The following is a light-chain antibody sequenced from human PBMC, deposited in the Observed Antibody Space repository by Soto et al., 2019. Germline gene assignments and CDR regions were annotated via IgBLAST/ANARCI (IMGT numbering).Light chain of an antibody. CDR3: SSYTSSNTVV. V-gene: IGLV2-14*01. CDR2: EVI. Sequence: QSALTQPASVSGSPGQSIIISCTGTSSDVGGYNYVSWYQQHPGKVPKLMIYEVINRPSGVSNRFSGSKSGNTASLTISGLQAEDEADYHCSSYTSSNTVVFCGGTQLTVL. J-gene: IGLJ2*01. CDR1: SSDVGGYNY.